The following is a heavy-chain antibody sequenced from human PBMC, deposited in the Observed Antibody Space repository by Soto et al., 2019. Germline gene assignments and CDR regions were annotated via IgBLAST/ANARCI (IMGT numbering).Heavy chain of an antibody. CDR3: STYPPGSSGANWFDP. J-gene: IGHJ5*02. D-gene: IGHD6-19*01. Sequence: QLVQSGAEVKKPGSSVKVSCQAFGGTFSKYGVSWVRQAPGQGLQWMGGITPMLGTSNITQGFHDRVTLTADEFTTVAYMQLNSLTSEASAIYYFSTYPPGSSGANWFDPWGQGTLVTVSP. CDR1: GGTFSKYG. V-gene: IGHV1-69*01. CDR2: ITPMLGTS.